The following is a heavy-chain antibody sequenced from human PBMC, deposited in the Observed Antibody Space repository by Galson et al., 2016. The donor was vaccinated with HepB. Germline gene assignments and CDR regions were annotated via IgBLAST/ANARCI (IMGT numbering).Heavy chain of an antibody. Sequence: SLRLSCATSGFTFSNHGMSWVRQAPGKGLEWVSTFGVSVNTYYADSVKGRFTISRDNSKNTLWLQMHSLRAEDTAVYYCAKRSSGGQYYFDYWGQGTLVTVSS. J-gene: IGHJ4*02. CDR3: AKRSSGGQYYFDY. CDR2: FGVSVNT. D-gene: IGHD2-15*01. V-gene: IGHV3-23*01. CDR1: GFTFSNHG.